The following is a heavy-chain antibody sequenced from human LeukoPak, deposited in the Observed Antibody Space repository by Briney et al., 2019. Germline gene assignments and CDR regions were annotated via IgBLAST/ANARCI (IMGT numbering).Heavy chain of an antibody. CDR1: GFTFDDYA. CDR2: ISWNSGSI. Sequence: PGGSLRLSCSASGFTFDDYAMHWVRQAPGKGLEWVSGISWNSGSIGYADSVKGRFTISRDNAKDSLYLQMNSLRADDTAVYYCARSEGYTYGYCYYYYMDVWGKGTTVTVSS. V-gene: IGHV3-9*01. J-gene: IGHJ6*03. CDR3: ARSEGYTYGYCYYYYMDV. D-gene: IGHD5-18*01.